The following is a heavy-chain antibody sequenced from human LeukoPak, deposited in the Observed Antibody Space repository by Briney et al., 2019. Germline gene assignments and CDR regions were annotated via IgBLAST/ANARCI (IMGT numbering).Heavy chain of an antibody. CDR1: GFTFSSYA. CDR3: ARGSRISGPAGSYFDY. CDR2: ISYDGSNK. J-gene: IGHJ4*02. Sequence: GGSLRLSCAASGFTFSSYAMHWVRQAPGKGLEWVAVISYDGSNKYYADSVKGRFTISRDNSKNTLYLQMNSLRAEDTAVYYCARGSRISGPAGSYFDYWGQGTLVTVSS. D-gene: IGHD2-2*01. V-gene: IGHV3-30*04.